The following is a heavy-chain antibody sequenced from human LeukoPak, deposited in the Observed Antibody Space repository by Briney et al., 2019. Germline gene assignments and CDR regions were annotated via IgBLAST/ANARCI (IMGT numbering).Heavy chain of an antibody. J-gene: IGHJ6*02. CDR1: GFTFSTYG. V-gene: IGHV3-33*01. Sequence: GGSLRLSCAASGFTFSTYGMHWVRQAPGKGLEWVAVIWYDGSNKYYADSVKGRFTISRDNSKNTLYLQMNSLRAEDTAVYYCARDGDITPTDVWGQGTTVTVSS. CDR3: ARDGDITPTDV. CDR2: IWYDGSNK. D-gene: IGHD2-15*01.